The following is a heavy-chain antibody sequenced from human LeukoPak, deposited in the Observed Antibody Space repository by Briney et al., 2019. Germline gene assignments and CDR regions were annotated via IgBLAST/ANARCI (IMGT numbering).Heavy chain of an antibody. CDR2: ISSSGSTI. D-gene: IGHD5-24*01. Sequence: GGSLRLSCAASGFTFSSYEMNWVRQAPGKGLEGVSYISSSGSTIYYADSVKGRFTISRDNAKNSLYLQMNSLRAEDTAVYYCAREDGYPRDYFDYWGQGTLVTVSS. CDR3: AREDGYPRDYFDY. CDR1: GFTFSSYE. V-gene: IGHV3-48*03. J-gene: IGHJ4*02.